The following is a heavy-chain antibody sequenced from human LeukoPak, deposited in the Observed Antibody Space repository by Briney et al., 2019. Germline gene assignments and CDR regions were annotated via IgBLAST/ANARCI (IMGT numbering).Heavy chain of an antibody. V-gene: IGHV4-34*01. CDR3: ATTKGWLQLFDY. D-gene: IGHD5-24*01. CDR2: INHSGST. J-gene: IGHJ4*02. Sequence: SETLSLTCAVYGVSFSGYYWSWLRQPPGKGLEWIGEINHSGSTNYNPSLKSRVTISVDTSKNQFSLKLSSVTAADTAVYYCATTKGWLQLFDYWGQGTLVTVSS. CDR1: GVSFSGYY.